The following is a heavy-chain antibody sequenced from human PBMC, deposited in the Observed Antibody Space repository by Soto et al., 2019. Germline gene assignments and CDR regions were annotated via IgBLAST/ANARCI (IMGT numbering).Heavy chain of an antibody. J-gene: IGHJ6*02. CDR3: ASRDPDILTTSSYSMDV. CDR2: INLSAGST. D-gene: IGHD3-9*01. Sequence: ASVKVSCKASGHTFTSYYMHWVRQAPGQGLEWIGIINLSAGSTSYAQKFQGRVTITRDTSTSTVYMDMSSLRSEDTAVCYCASRDPDILTTSSYSMDVWGQGTTVTVSS. CDR1: GHTFTSYY. V-gene: IGHV1-46*01.